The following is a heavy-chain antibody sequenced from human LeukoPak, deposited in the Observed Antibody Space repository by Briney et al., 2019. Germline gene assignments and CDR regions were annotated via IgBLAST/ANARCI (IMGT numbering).Heavy chain of an antibody. D-gene: IGHD3-3*01. Sequence: SETLSLTCAVYGGSFNGYYWSWIRQPPGKGLEWIGEINHSGSTNYNPSLKSRVTMSVDASENQFSLKLSSVTAADTAVYYCASSPSRGYDFWSGSPSVDYWGQGTLITVSS. CDR1: GGSFNGYY. V-gene: IGHV4-34*01. J-gene: IGHJ4*02. CDR3: ASSPSRGYDFWSGSPSVDY. CDR2: INHSGST.